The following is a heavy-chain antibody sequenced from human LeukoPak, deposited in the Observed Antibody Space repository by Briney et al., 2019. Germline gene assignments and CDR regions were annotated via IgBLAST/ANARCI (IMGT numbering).Heavy chain of an antibody. CDR1: GGSISSYY. Sequence: SETLPLTCTVSGGSISSYYWSWIRQPPGKGLEWIGYIYYSGSTNYNPSLKSRVTISVDTSKNQFSLKLSSVTAADTAVYYCARVKLSSSWYRFDYWGQGTLVTVSS. CDR3: ARVKLSSSWYRFDY. V-gene: IGHV4-59*01. CDR2: IYYSGST. J-gene: IGHJ4*02. D-gene: IGHD6-13*01.